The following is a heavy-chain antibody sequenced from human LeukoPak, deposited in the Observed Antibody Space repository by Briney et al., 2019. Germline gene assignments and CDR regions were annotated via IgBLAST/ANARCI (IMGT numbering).Heavy chain of an antibody. D-gene: IGHD3-10*01. CDR2: ITPIDGTA. CDR3: ARDPGAPVRAFDV. J-gene: IGHJ3*01. CDR1: RDTFTRCA. Sequence: SVKVSCKASRDTFTRCAFSWVRQAPGQGLEWIGGITPIDGTANFGQKFQGRVTITADESTSTDYMELSSLRSEDTAIYYCARDPGAPVRAFDVWGQGTMVTVSS. V-gene: IGHV1-69*13.